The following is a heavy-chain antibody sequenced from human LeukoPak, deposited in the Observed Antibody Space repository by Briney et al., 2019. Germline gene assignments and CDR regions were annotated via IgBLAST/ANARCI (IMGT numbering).Heavy chain of an antibody. CDR3: ARLLSSSSGAYFDY. CDR2: IKQDGSEK. Sequence: GGSLRLSCAASGFTFSSYWMSWVRQAPGKGLEWVANIKQDGSEKYYVDSVKGRFTISRDNAKNSLYLQMSSLRAEDTAVYYCARLLSSSSGAYFDYWGQGTLVTVSS. V-gene: IGHV3-7*01. J-gene: IGHJ4*02. D-gene: IGHD6-6*01. CDR1: GFTFSSYW.